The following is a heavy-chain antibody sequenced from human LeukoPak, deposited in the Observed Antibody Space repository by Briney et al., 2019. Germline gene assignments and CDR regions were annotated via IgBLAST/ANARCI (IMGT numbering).Heavy chain of an antibody. Sequence: SETLSLTCAVPGYSISSGYYWGWFRQPPGKGLEWIGRIYHSGSTYYNPSLKSRGTLSVDTSKNQFSLKLSSVTAADTAVYYCALNPGGGYCSSTSCYISAFDIWGQGTMVTVSS. D-gene: IGHD2-2*02. J-gene: IGHJ3*02. CDR1: GYSISSGYY. CDR3: ALNPGGGYCSSTSCYISAFDI. CDR2: IYHSGST. V-gene: IGHV4-38-2*01.